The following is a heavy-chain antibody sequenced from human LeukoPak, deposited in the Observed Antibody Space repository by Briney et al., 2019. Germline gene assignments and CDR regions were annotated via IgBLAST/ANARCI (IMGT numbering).Heavy chain of an antibody. V-gene: IGHV1-18*01. Sequence: ASVKVSCKASGYTFTSYGISWVRQAPGQGREWMGWISAYNGNTNYAQKLQGRVNMTTDTSTSTAYMELRSLRSDDTAVYYCARGVKVGATIYYYYGMDVWGQGTTVTVSS. CDR1: GYTFTSYG. D-gene: IGHD1-26*01. CDR2: ISAYNGNT. CDR3: ARGVKVGATIYYYYGMDV. J-gene: IGHJ6*02.